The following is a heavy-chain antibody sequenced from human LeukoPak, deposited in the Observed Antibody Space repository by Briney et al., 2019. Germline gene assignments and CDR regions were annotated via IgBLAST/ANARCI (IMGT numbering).Heavy chain of an antibody. V-gene: IGHV4-34*01. CDR2: INHSGST. CDR3: ARAPRHNYYGSGSYLRD. Sequence: SETLSLTCAVYGGSFSGYYWSWIRQPPGKGLEWIGEINHSGSTNYNPSLKSRVTISVDTSKSQFSLKLSSVTAADTAVYYCARAPRHNYYGSGSYLRDWGQGTLVTVSS. CDR1: GGSFSGYY. D-gene: IGHD3-10*01. J-gene: IGHJ4*02.